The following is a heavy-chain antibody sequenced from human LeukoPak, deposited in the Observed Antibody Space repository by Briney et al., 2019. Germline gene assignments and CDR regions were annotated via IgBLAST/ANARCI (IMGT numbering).Heavy chain of an antibody. CDR2: MNPNSGNT. Sequence: ASVKVSCKASGYTFTSYDINWVRQATGQGLEWMGWMNPNSGNTGYAQKFQGRVTITRNTSISTAYMELSRLRSDDTAVYYSARDSGERGSGSYLIAYWGQGTLVTVSS. V-gene: IGHV1-8*03. CDR3: ARDSGERGSGSYLIAY. CDR1: GYTFTSYD. J-gene: IGHJ4*02. D-gene: IGHD3-10*01.